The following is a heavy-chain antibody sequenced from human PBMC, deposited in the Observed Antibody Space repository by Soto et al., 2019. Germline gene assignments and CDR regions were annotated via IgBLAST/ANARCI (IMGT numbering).Heavy chain of an antibody. D-gene: IGHD4-17*01. J-gene: IGHJ4*02. CDR1: GFTFSSFV. V-gene: IGHV3-30-3*01. Sequence: QVQLMESGGGVVQSGRSLRLSCAASGFTFSSFVMHWVRQAPGKGLEWVAMISYDGSNKNYADSVKGRVTISRDNSKNTLYLQMNSLRAEDTAKYFCARDVMTSVTEDYWGQGTLVTVSS. CDR3: ARDVMTSVTEDY. CDR2: ISYDGSNK.